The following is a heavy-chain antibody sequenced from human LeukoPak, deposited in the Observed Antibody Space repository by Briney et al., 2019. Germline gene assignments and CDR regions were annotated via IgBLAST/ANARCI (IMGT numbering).Heavy chain of an antibody. V-gene: IGHV3-23*01. J-gene: IGHJ4*02. Sequence: QAGGSLRLSCAASGFTFSSYAMSWVRQAPGKGLEWVSAISGSGGSTYYADSVKGRFTISRDNSKNTLYLQMNSLRAEDTAVYYCAKDRRRYYYGSGSYLGTDYWGQGTLVTVSS. CDR2: ISGSGGST. D-gene: IGHD3-10*01. CDR1: GFTFSSYA. CDR3: AKDRRRYYYGSGSYLGTDY.